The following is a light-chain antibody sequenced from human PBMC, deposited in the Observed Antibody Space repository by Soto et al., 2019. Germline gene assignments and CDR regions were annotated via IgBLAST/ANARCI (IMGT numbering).Light chain of an antibody. J-gene: IGKJ2*01. Sequence: EIVLTQSPGTLSLSPGERATLSCRASQSVSSTYLSWYQQKPGKAPRLLIYAASSRETGIPDTFSGSGSGTDFTLTISRLEPEDFAVYYCQQYDSSPYTFGQGTKLEIK. CDR3: QQYDSSPYT. CDR2: AAS. V-gene: IGKV3-20*01. CDR1: QSVSSTY.